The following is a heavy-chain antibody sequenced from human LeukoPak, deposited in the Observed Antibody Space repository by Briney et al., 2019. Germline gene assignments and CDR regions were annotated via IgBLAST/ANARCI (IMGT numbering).Heavy chain of an antibody. CDR2: IKQDGSEK. D-gene: IGHD3-22*01. CDR3: ARLYYYDSSGYYYLGYFDY. Sequence: GGSLRLSCAASGFTFSSYWMSWVRQAPGKGLEWVANIKQDGSEKYYVDSVKGRFTISRDKAKNSLYLQMNSLRAEDTAVYYCARLYYYDSSGYYYLGYFDYWGQGTLVTVSS. CDR1: GFTFSSYW. V-gene: IGHV3-7*01. J-gene: IGHJ4*02.